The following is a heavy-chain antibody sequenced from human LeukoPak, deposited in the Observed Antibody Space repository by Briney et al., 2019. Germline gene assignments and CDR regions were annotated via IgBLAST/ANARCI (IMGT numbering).Heavy chain of an antibody. CDR2: ISYDGSNK. CDR1: GFTFSSYG. J-gene: IGHJ6*02. CDR3: AKDIPPSSGYYSSVGNYYYYYYGMNV. V-gene: IGHV3-30*18. Sequence: GGSLRLSCAASGFTFSSYGMHWVRQAPGKGLEWVAVISYDGSNKYYADSVKGRFTISRDNSKNTLYLQMNSLRAEDTAVYYCAKDIPPSSGYYSSVGNYYYYYYGMNVWGQGTTVTVSS. D-gene: IGHD3-22*01.